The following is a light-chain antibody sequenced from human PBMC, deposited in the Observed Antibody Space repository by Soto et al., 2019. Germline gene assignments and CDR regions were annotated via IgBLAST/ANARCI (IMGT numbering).Light chain of an antibody. Sequence: QSVLTQPPSASGSPGQSVTISCTGTSNDVGGYNYVSWYQQHPGKAPKLMIYEANKRPSGVPDRFSGSKSGNTAPLTVSGLQGEDEADYYCSSFAVSNSFVFGTGTKVTVL. V-gene: IGLV2-8*01. CDR3: SSFAVSNSFV. CDR1: SNDVGGYNY. CDR2: EAN. J-gene: IGLJ1*01.